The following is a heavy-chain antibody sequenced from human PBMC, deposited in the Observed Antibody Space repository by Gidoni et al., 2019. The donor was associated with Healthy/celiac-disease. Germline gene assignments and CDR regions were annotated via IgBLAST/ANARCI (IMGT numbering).Heavy chain of an antibody. Sequence: EVQLVESGGGLVQPGGSLRLSCAASGFTFSSYSMNWVRQAPGKGLEWGSDISSSSSTIYYADSVKGRFTISRDNAKNSLYLQMNSLRDEDTAVYYCARGDVVVVAATYWYFDLWGRGTLVTVSS. CDR2: ISSSSSTI. V-gene: IGHV3-48*02. CDR1: GFTFSSYS. CDR3: ARGDVVVVAATYWYFDL. D-gene: IGHD2-15*01. J-gene: IGHJ2*01.